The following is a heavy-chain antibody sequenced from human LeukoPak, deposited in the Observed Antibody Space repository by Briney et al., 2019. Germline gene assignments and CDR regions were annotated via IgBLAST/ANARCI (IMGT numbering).Heavy chain of an antibody. CDR3: ASPHRDITGYYFDY. D-gene: IGHD3-3*01. V-gene: IGHV1-2*02. CDR2: INPNSGGT. CDR1: GYTFTGYY. J-gene: IGHJ4*02. Sequence: ASVKVSCKASGYTFTGYYTHWVRQAPGQGLERMGGINPNSGGTNYAQKFQGRVTMTRDTSISTAYMELSRLRSDDTAVYYCASPHRDITGYYFDYWGQGTLVTVSS.